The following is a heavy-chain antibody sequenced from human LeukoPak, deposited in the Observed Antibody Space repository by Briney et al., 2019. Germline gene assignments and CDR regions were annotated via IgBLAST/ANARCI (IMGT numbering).Heavy chain of an antibody. CDR3: ARAPRGYSGYDDHFFDY. CDR1: GYTFTSYD. J-gene: IGHJ4*02. D-gene: IGHD5-12*01. V-gene: IGHV1-18*01. CDR2: ISAYNGNT. Sequence: ASVKVSCKASGYTFTSYDINWVRQATGQGLEWMGWISAYNGNTNYAQKLQGRVTMTTDTSTSTAYMELRSLRSDDTAVYYCARAPRGYSGYDDHFFDYWGQGTLVTVSS.